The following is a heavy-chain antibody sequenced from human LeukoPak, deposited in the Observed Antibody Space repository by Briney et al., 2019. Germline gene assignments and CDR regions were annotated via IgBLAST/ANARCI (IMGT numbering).Heavy chain of an antibody. V-gene: IGHV4-59*01. CDR2: IYYSGST. CDR3: ARVEAKGWATSYAFDI. CDR1: GGSLSSYY. J-gene: IGHJ3*02. Sequence: SETLSLPCTVSGGSLSSYYWSWIRQPPGKGLEGIGYIYYSGSTNYNPSLKSRVTISVDTSRNQFSLKLSSVTAADTAVYYCARVEAKGWATSYAFDIWGQGTMVTVSS. D-gene: IGHD2-2*01.